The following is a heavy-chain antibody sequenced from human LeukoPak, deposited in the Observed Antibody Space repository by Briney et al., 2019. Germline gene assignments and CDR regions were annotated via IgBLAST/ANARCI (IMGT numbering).Heavy chain of an antibody. CDR3: ARETGTNPAGNYNWFDP. CDR2: INPSGGST. CDR1: GYTFTSYY. Sequence: ASVKVSCKASGYTFTSYYMHWVRQAPGQGLEWMGIINPSGGSTSYAQEFQGRVTMTRDTSTSTAYMELSSLRSEDTAVYYCARETGTNPAGNYNWFDPWGQGTLVTVSS. D-gene: IGHD1-1*01. J-gene: IGHJ5*02. V-gene: IGHV1-46*01.